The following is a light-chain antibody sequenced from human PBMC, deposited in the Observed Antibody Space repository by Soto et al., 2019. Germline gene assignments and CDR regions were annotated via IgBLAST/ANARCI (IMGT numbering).Light chain of an antibody. CDR1: SSDVGGYKY. CDR3: SSYTITSIRSV. Sequence: QSVLTQPASVSGSPGQSITISCTGTSSDVGGYKYVSWYQQHPGKAPKLVIYEVSNRPSGVSNRFSGSKSGNTASLTISGLQAEDEADYYCSSYTITSIRSVFGPGTKV. V-gene: IGLV2-14*01. J-gene: IGLJ1*01. CDR2: EVS.